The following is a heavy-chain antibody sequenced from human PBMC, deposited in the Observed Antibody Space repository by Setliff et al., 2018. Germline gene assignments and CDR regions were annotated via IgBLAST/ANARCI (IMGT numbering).Heavy chain of an antibody. CDR2: ISPHNGNT. V-gene: IGHV1-18*01. CDR1: GYTFTDFG. J-gene: IGHJ4*02. D-gene: IGHD3-10*01. CDR3: SRLVRFCTRIVCQRLSGDDY. Sequence: GASVQVSCKASGYTFTDFGVSWVRQAPGQGLEWVGWISPHNGNTYYAPKFQGTVLMTADTSTTTAYLELRSLRSDDTAVYYCSRLVRFCTRIVCQRLSGDDYWGQGTLVTVSS.